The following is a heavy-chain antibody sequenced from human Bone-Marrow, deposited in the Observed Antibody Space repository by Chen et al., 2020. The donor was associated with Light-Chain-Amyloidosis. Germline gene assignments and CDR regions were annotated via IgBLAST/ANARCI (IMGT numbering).Heavy chain of an antibody. CDR2: ISWDGGST. CDR1: GFTFDDYT. Sequence: EVQLVESGGVVVQPGGSLRLSCAASGFTFDDYTMHWVRQAPGKGLEWVSLISWDGGSTYYADSVKGRFTISRDNSKNSLYLQMNSLRTEDTALYDCAKEPRTKVGIDYWGQGTLVTVSS. V-gene: IGHV3-43*01. J-gene: IGHJ4*02. CDR3: AKEPRTKVGIDY.